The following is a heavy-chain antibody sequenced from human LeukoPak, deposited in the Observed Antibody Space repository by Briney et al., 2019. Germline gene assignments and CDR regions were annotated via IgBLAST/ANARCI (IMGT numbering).Heavy chain of an antibody. CDR3: ARGWAVAVDY. CDR1: GGSFSGYY. V-gene: IGHV4-34*01. Sequence: PSETLSLTCAVYGGSFSGYYWSWIRQPPGKGLEWIGEINHSGSTNYNPSLKSRVTISVDTSKNQFSQKLSSVTAADTAVYYCARGWAVAVDYWGQGTLVTVSS. J-gene: IGHJ4*02. CDR2: INHSGST. D-gene: IGHD6-19*01.